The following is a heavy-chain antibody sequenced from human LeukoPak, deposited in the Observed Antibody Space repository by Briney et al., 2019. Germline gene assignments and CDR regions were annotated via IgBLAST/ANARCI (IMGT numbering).Heavy chain of an antibody. CDR1: GDSISSGGYY. Sequence: SETLSLTCTVSGDSISSGGYYWSWIRQHPGKGLEWIGYIYYSGSTYYNPSLKSRVTISVDTSKNQFSLKLSSVTAADTAVYYCAREGITMVRGVPNYYYGMDVWGKGTTVTVSS. CDR3: AREGITMVRGVPNYYYGMDV. CDR2: IYYSGST. V-gene: IGHV4-31*03. D-gene: IGHD3-10*01. J-gene: IGHJ6*04.